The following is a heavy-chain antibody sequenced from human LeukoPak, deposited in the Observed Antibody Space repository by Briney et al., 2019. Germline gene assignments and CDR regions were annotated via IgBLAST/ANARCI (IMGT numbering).Heavy chain of an antibody. V-gene: IGHV4-30-2*01. Sequence: SETLSLTCTVSGGSISSGGYSWSWIRQPPGKGLEWIGYIYHSGSTYYNPSLKSRVTISVDRSKNQFSLKLSSVTAADTAVYYCARGVYYYGSGSPRLNWFDPWGQGTLVTVSS. J-gene: IGHJ5*02. D-gene: IGHD3-10*01. CDR2: IYHSGST. CDR3: ARGVYYYGSGSPRLNWFDP. CDR1: GGSISSGGYS.